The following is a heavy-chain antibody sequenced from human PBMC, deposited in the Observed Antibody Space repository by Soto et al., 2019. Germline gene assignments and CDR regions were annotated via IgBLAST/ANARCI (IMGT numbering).Heavy chain of an antibody. CDR3: ARTDSGSYGDHFDY. CDR2: INHSGST. V-gene: IGHV4-34*01. D-gene: IGHD1-26*01. J-gene: IGHJ4*02. CDR1: GGSFSGYY. Sequence: SETLSLTCAVYGGSFSGYYWSWIRQPPGKGLEWIGEINHSGSTNYNPSLKSRVTISVDTSKNQFSLKLSSVTAADTAVYYCARTDSGSYGDHFDYWGQGALVTVSS.